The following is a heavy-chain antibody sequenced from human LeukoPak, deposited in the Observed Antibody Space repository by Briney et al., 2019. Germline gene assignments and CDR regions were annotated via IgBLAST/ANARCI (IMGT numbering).Heavy chain of an antibody. D-gene: IGHD2-15*01. CDR2: IIPILGIA. CDR1: GGTFSSYA. J-gene: IGHJ3*02. Sequence: SVTVSCMASGGTFSSYAISWVRQAPGQGLEWMGRIIPILGIANYSQKFQGRVTITADKSTSTAYMELSSLRSEDTAVYYCARDYRRHSKYCSGGSCYRRNAFDIWGQGTMVTVSS. V-gene: IGHV1-69*04. CDR3: ARDYRRHSKYCSGGSCYRRNAFDI.